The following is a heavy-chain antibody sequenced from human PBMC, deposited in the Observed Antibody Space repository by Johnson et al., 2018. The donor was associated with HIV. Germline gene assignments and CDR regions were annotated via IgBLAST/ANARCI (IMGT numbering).Heavy chain of an antibody. J-gene: IGHJ3*02. CDR2: ISSSGGST. Sequence: QVQLVESGGGFVQPGGSLRLSCSASGFTFSDYYMSWIRQAPGKGLEWVSYISSSGGSTYYADSVKGRFTISRDNSKNTLYLQMNSLRAEDTAVYYCAKGRQQPYDAFDIWGQGTMVTVSS. D-gene: IGHD6-13*01. CDR1: GFTFSDYY. V-gene: IGHV3-11*04. CDR3: AKGRQQPYDAFDI.